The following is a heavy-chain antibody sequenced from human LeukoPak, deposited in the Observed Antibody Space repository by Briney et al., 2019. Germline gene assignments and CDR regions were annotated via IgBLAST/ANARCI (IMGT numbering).Heavy chain of an antibody. CDR2: IYTSGST. D-gene: IGHD3-22*01. Sequence: PSETLPLTCTVSGGSISSGSYYWSWIRQPAGKGLEWIGRIYTSGSTYYNPSLKSRVTISVDTSKNQFSLKLSSVTAADTAVYYYARSASSYYYSAFDIWGQGTMVTVSS. CDR3: ARSASSYYYSAFDI. CDR1: GGSISSGSYY. V-gene: IGHV4-61*02. J-gene: IGHJ3*02.